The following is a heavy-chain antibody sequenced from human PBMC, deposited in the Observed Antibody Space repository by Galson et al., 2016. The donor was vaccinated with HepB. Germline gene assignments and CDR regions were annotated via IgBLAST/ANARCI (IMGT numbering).Heavy chain of an antibody. CDR3: AKLTSAWYEDY. Sequence: SLRLSCAASGFTFSSYAMLWVRQAPGKGLEWVAAISVSGGNTYYADSVKGRFTTSRDNSKNTLYLQMNSLRAEDTAVFYCAKLTSAWYEDYWGQGTLVTVSS. D-gene: IGHD6-19*01. CDR1: GFTFSSYA. J-gene: IGHJ4*02. CDR2: ISVSGGNT. V-gene: IGHV3-23*01.